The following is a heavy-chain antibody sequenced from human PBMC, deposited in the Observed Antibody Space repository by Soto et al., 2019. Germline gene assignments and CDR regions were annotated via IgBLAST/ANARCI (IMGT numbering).Heavy chain of an antibody. CDR1: GFTLTKAS. D-gene: IGHD6-13*01. V-gene: IGHV3-15*01. J-gene: IGHJ4*02. Sequence: GGSLRLSCAASGFTLTKASMSWVGQAPGKGLEWVGHIKSNADGGATDYAAPVKGRFTISRDDSQNTLYLQMSSLKTEDTAVYYCGGGYSSTLRGQGTLVTVSS. CDR3: GGGYSSTL. CDR2: IKSNADGGAT.